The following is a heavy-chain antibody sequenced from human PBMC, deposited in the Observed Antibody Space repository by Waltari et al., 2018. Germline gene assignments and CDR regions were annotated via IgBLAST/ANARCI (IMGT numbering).Heavy chain of an antibody. D-gene: IGHD3-22*01. CDR3: ATAYYYDSSGTTQFDY. CDR2: FDPEDGET. CDR1: GYTLTELS. Sequence: QVQLVQSGAEVKKPGASVKVYCKVSGYTLTELSMHWVRQAPGKGLEWMGGFDPEDGETIYAQKFQGRVTMTEDTSTDTAYMELSSLRSEDTAVYYCATAYYYDSSGTTQFDYWGQGTLVTVSS. V-gene: IGHV1-24*01. J-gene: IGHJ4*02.